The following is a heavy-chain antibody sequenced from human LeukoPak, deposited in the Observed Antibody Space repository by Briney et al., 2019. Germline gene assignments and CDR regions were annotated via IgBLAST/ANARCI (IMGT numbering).Heavy chain of an antibody. D-gene: IGHD3-10*01. Sequence: SETLSLTCTVSGGSINSDTYYWTWIRQPAGKGLEWIGRTYTTGGPSYNPSLKSRVTISIDTSKNQFSLKLTSVTAADTAVYYCARDSGITTARGVPSWFDPWGQGILVTVSS. V-gene: IGHV4-61*02. CDR1: GGSINSDTYY. CDR3: ARDSGITTARGVPSWFDP. CDR2: TYTTGGP. J-gene: IGHJ5*02.